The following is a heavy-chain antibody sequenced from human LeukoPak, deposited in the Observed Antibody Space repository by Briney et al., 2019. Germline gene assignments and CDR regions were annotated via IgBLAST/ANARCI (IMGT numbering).Heavy chain of an antibody. Sequence: PSETLSLTCTVSGGSISSSSYYWGWIRQPPGKGLEWIGSIYYSGSTYYNPSLKSRVTISVDTSKNQFSLKLSSVTAADTAVYYCARLRQWLIPDYWGQGTLVTVSS. CDR2: IYYSGST. J-gene: IGHJ4*02. V-gene: IGHV4-39*01. CDR1: GGSISSSSYY. D-gene: IGHD6-19*01. CDR3: ARLRQWLIPDY.